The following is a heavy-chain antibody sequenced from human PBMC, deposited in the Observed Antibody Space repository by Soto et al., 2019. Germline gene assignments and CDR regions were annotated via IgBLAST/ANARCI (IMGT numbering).Heavy chain of an antibody. D-gene: IGHD3-22*01. CDR3: ARGTLSVVVTPLDS. V-gene: IGHV3-23*01. J-gene: IGHJ4*02. Sequence: EVQVLESGGGLVQPGGSLRLSCAASGFTFSNYAMTWVRQAPGKGLEWVSAISGSGGNTFHADSVKGRFTISRDKANSTLYLQMTSLRAEDTAIYYCARGTLSVVVTPLDSWGQGTLVTAPS. CDR1: GFTFSNYA. CDR2: ISGSGGNT.